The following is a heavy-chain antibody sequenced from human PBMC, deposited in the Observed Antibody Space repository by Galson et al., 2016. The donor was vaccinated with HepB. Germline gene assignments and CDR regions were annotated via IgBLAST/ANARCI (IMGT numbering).Heavy chain of an antibody. D-gene: IGHD1-26*01. CDR1: GYTFTNFG. CDR2: ISGYNGHT. CDR3: AKGPQWESTL. J-gene: IGHJ4*02. V-gene: IGHV1-18*01. Sequence: QSGAEVKKPGASVKVSCRASGYTFTNFGITWVRQAPGQGLEWMGWISGYNGHTYYAQRFQGRVTMTTDTSTSTAYMVLGSLRSDDTAFHYCAKGPQWESTLWGQGTLVTVSS.